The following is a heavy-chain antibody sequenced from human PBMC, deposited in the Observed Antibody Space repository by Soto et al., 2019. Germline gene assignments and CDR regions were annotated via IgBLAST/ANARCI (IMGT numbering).Heavy chain of an antibody. V-gene: IGHV4-4*02. Sequence: PSETLSLTCAVSSGSISSSNWWSWVRQPPGKGLEWIGEIYHSGSTNYNPSLKSRVTISVDTSKNQFSLKLSSVTAADTAVYYCARAVRVSGYDSDSRGAGYFDYWGQGTLVTVSS. CDR3: ARAVRVSGYDSDSRGAGYFDY. CDR1: SGSISSSNW. CDR2: IYHSGST. D-gene: IGHD5-12*01. J-gene: IGHJ4*02.